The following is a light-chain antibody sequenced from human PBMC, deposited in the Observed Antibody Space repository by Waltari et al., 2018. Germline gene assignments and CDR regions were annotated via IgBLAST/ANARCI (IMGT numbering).Light chain of an antibody. CDR3: QKYVNLPAT. J-gene: IGKJ1*01. Sequence: EIVLTQSPGTLSLSPGDKATLSCRASQSVGRFLAWYQKKPGQAPRLLIYDASTRASDLPDRFSGSGSGTDFSLTISRLEPEDFAVYFCQKYVNLPATFGQGTKVEIQ. V-gene: IGKV3-20*01. CDR1: QSVGRF. CDR2: DAS.